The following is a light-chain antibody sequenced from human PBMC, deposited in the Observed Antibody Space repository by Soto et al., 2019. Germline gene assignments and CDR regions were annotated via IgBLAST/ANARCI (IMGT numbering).Light chain of an antibody. Sequence: QAVVTQPPSASSTPGQTVTISCSGSTSNSGTFYVYWYQHLPGTAPKLLIYIGDQRASGVSDRFSGSKSGTSASLAISGLRSDDEADYYCAAWDDNLNAYVFGSGTKLTVL. CDR1: TSNSGTFY. V-gene: IGLV1-47*02. CDR3: AAWDDNLNAYV. J-gene: IGLJ1*01. CDR2: IGD.